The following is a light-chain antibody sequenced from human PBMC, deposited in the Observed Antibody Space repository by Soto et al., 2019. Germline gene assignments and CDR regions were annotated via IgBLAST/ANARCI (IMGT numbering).Light chain of an antibody. CDR2: DAS. Sequence: DIQMTQSPSSLSASVGDRVTITCQASQDISNYLNWYQQKPGKAPKLLIYDASNLETGVPSRFSGSRSVTDFTFPISSLQPEDIATYYCQQYDNPSYTFGQGTKLEIK. V-gene: IGKV1-33*01. J-gene: IGKJ2*01. CDR3: QQYDNPSYT. CDR1: QDISNY.